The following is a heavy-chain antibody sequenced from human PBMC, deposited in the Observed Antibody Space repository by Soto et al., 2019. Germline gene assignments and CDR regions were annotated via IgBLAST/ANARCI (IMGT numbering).Heavy chain of an antibody. J-gene: IGHJ5*02. CDR3: TFQGNNWNDPFDP. Sequence: EVQLEESGGGLVKPGGSLRLSCAASGFTFSNAWMNWVRQAPGKGLEWVGRIKSKTDGGTTDYAAPVKGRFTSSREDSKNTLYLQMNSLKADVTAVYYGTFQGNNWNDPFDPWGQGTLVTVSS. CDR1: GFTFSNAW. V-gene: IGHV3-15*07. D-gene: IGHD1-1*01. CDR2: IKSKTDGGTT.